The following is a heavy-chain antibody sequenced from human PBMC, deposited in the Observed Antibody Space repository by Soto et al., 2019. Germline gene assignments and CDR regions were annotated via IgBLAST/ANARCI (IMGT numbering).Heavy chain of an antibody. Sequence: ASVKVSCKASGYTFTSYGISWVRQAPGQGLEWMGWISAYNGNTNYAQKLQGRVTMTTDTSTSTAYMELRSLRSDDTAVYYCLAYCSSTSCRSCFAPWGQGTLVPVSS. J-gene: IGHJ5*02. V-gene: IGHV1-18*01. D-gene: IGHD2-2*01. CDR1: GYTFTSYG. CDR2: ISAYNGNT. CDR3: LAYCSSTSCRSCFAP.